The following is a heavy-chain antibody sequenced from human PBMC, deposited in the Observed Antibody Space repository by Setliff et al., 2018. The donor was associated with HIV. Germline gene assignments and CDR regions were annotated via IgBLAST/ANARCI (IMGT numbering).Heavy chain of an antibody. CDR3: AKDDVPRDFDI. J-gene: IGHJ3*02. Sequence: GGSLRLSCAASGFSFSIYAMRWVRQAPGKGLEWVSTVVGSGLSTYYAASVKGRFTISRDNSKSALYLQMNSLRADDTAVYYCAKDDVPRDFDIWGRGTMVTVSS. CDR1: GFSFSIYA. V-gene: IGHV3-23*01. CDR2: VVGSGLST.